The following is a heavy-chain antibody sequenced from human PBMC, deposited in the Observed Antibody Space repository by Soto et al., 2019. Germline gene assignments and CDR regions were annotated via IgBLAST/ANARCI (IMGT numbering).Heavy chain of an antibody. CDR3: ARNRYDFWSGYYIGQDAFDI. Sequence: KTSETLSLTCTVSGGSISSGGYYWSWIRQHPGKGLEWVGYIYYSGSTYYNPSLKSRVTISVDTSKNQFSLKLSSVTAADTAVYYCARNRYDFWSGYYIGQDAFDIWGQGTMVTVSS. V-gene: IGHV4-31*03. CDR1: GGSISSGGYY. CDR2: IYYSGST. J-gene: IGHJ3*02. D-gene: IGHD3-3*01.